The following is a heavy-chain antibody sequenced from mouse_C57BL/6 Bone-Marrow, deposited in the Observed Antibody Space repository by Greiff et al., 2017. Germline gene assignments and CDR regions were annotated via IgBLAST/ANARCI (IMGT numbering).Heavy chain of an antibody. Sequence: EVMLVESGGDLVKPGGSLKLSCAASGFTFSSYGMSWVRQTPDKRLEWVATISSGGSYTYYPDSVKGRCTLSRDNAKNTLYLQMSSLKSEDTAMYYCARDDYDGYFDVWGTGTTVTVSA. V-gene: IGHV5-6*01. CDR1: GFTFSSYG. J-gene: IGHJ1*03. CDR3: ARDDYDGYFDV. CDR2: ISSGGSYT. D-gene: IGHD2-4*01.